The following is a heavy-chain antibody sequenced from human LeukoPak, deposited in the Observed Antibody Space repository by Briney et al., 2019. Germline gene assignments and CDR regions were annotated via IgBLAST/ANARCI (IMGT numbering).Heavy chain of an antibody. CDR1: GYTFTSYG. J-gene: IGHJ4*02. Sequence: ASVKVSCKASGYTFTSYGISWVRQAPGQGLEWMGWISAYNGNTNYAQKLQGRVTMTTDTSTSTAYMELRSLRSDDTAVYYCARDKDGYCSGGSCYFYYFDYWGQGTLVTVSS. CDR3: ARDKDGYCSGGSCYFYYFDY. D-gene: IGHD2-15*01. CDR2: ISAYNGNT. V-gene: IGHV1-18*01.